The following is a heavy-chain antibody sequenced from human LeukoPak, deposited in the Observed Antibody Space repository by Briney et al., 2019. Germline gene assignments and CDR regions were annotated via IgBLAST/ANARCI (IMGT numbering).Heavy chain of an antibody. CDR2: FDPEDGET. CDR3: ARESYDILTGYYNVPNWFDP. Sequence: ASVKVSCKVSGYTLTELSMHWVRQAPGKGLEWMGGFDPEDGETIYAQKFQGRVTMTEDTSTDTAYMELSSLRSEDTAVYYCARESYDILTGYYNVPNWFDPWGQGTLVTVSS. V-gene: IGHV1-24*01. J-gene: IGHJ5*02. D-gene: IGHD3-9*01. CDR1: GYTLTELS.